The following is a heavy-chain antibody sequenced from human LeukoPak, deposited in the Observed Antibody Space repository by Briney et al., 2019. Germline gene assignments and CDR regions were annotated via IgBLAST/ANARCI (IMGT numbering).Heavy chain of an antibody. J-gene: IGHJ4*02. Sequence: GASVKVSCKASGYTFTSYAMHWVRQAPGQGLEWMGWISAYNGNTNYAQKLQGRVTMTTDTSTSTAYMELRSLRSDDTAVYYCARDYSSGWPNFDYWGQGTLVTVSS. CDR2: ISAYNGNT. CDR1: GYTFTSYA. D-gene: IGHD6-19*01. V-gene: IGHV1-18*01. CDR3: ARDYSSGWPNFDY.